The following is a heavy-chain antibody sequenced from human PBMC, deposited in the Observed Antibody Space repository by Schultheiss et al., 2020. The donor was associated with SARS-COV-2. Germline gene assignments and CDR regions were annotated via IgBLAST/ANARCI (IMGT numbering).Heavy chain of an antibody. CDR3: ASTLGPYCSSTSCYDRGDV. V-gene: IGHV4-61*08. Sequence: SETLSLTCTVSGGSISSGGYYWSWIRQPPGKGLEWIGYIYYSGSTNYNPSLKSRVTISVDTSKNQFSLKLSSVTAADTAVYYCASTLGPYCSSTSCYDRGDVWGKGTTVTVSS. J-gene: IGHJ6*04. CDR1: GGSISSGGYY. CDR2: IYYSGST. D-gene: IGHD2-2*01.